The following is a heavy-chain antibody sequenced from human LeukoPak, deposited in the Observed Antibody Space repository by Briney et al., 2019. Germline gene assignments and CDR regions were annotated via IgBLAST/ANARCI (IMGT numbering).Heavy chain of an antibody. CDR2: IYSDGSNI. J-gene: IGHJ4*02. CDR3: ARSDYYDNLDY. CDR1: GFTFSSYW. V-gene: IGHV3-74*01. D-gene: IGHD3-22*01. Sequence: GGSLRLSCAASGFTFSSYWMHWVRQAPGKGLVWVSRIYSDGSNINYADSVKGRFTISRDNAKNTLYLQMNSLRVEDTAVYYCARSDYYDNLDYWGQGTLVTVSS.